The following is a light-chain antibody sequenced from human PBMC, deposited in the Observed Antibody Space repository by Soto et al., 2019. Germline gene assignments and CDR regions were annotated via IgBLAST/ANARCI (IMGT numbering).Light chain of an antibody. CDR1: SSDVGAHDY. J-gene: IGLJ3*02. V-gene: IGLV2-14*01. Sequence: QSVLTQPASESGSPGQSITISCTGTSSDVGAHDYVSWYQQHPGKAPKLMIYEVSYRPSGVSNRFSGSKSGNTASLTISGLQAEDEATYYCSSYTSTNTLFGGGTKLTVL. CDR3: SSYTSTNTL. CDR2: EVS.